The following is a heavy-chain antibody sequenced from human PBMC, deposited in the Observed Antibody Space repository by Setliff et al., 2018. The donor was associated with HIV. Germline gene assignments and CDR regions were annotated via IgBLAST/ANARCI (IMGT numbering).Heavy chain of an antibody. CDR2: IYPSSGGT. J-gene: IGHJ6*03. D-gene: IGHD4-17*01. CDR1: GYTFTGYY. CDR3: ARGTTVVMGDDVDNYHYSYLDV. Sequence: ASVKVSCKASGYTFTGYYVHWVRQAPGQGLEWMGRIYPSSGGTNLAQKFRGRVTMTRDTSISTAYMELSRLTSDDTAMYYCARGTTVVMGDDVDNYHYSYLDVWGKGTTVTVSS. V-gene: IGHV1-2*06.